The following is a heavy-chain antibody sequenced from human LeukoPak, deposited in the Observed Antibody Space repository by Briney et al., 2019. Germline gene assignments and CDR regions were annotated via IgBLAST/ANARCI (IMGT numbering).Heavy chain of an antibody. V-gene: IGHV3-11*01. J-gene: IGHJ6*03. CDR2: ISSSGSTI. D-gene: IGHD3-3*01. CDR1: GFTFSDYY. CDR3: ARDLVGTHYDFWSGYYWNPTGRYYYTDV. Sequence: GGSLRLSCAASGFTFSDYYMSWIRQAPGKGLEWVSYISSSGSTIYYADSVKGRFTISRDNAKNSLYLQMNSLRAEDTAVYYCARDLVGTHYDFWSGYYWNPTGRYYYTDVWGKGTTVTVSS.